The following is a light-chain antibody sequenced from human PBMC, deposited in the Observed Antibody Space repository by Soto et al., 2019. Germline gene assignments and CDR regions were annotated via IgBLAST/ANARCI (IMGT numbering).Light chain of an antibody. CDR1: QNIGIY. CDR3: LQDYNYFG. Sequence: IRMTQSPSSLSASVGDRVTITCRASQNIGIYVNWYHQKPGKAPKLLIYAASTLQSGVPSRFSGSGYGTDFTLTISSLQPEDFATYYCLQDYNYFGFGQGTRLETK. J-gene: IGKJ5*01. V-gene: IGKV1-6*01. CDR2: AAS.